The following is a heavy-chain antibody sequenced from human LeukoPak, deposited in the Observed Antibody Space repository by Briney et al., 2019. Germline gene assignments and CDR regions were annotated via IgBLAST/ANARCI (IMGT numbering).Heavy chain of an antibody. Sequence: ASVTVSYKASGYTFTSYGISWVRQAPGQGLEWMGWMNPNSGNTGYAQKFQGRVAMTRNTSISTAYMELSSLRSEDTAVYYCARTPSIAAAGTEYFQHWGQGTLVTVSS. D-gene: IGHD6-13*01. CDR3: ARTPSIAAAGTEYFQH. CDR1: GYTFTSYG. CDR2: MNPNSGNT. J-gene: IGHJ1*01. V-gene: IGHV1-8*02.